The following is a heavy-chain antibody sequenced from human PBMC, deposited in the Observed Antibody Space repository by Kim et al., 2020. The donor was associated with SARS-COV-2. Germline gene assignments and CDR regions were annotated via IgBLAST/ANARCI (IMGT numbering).Heavy chain of an antibody. J-gene: IGHJ4*02. CDR3: ARLVSSRDSTGYYLGDF. CDR1: GVTFSRYT. CDR2: IIFFEIP. Sequence: SVKVSCKASGVTFSRYTIDWVRQAPGQGLEWMGRIIFFEIPNYTQKFQGRVAITADKSTSTAYMELNSLRSDDTAVYYCARLVSSRDSTGYYLGDFWGQGTPVTVSS. V-gene: IGHV1-69*02. D-gene: IGHD3-22*01.